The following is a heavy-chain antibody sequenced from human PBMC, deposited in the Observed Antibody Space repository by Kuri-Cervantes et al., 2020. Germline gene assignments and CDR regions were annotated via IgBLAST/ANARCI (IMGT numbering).Heavy chain of an antibody. CDR3: ARGAFLPRGVIGY. J-gene: IGHJ4*02. V-gene: IGHV3-30*19. Sequence: GESLKISCAASGFTFSSYGMHWVRQAPGKGLEWVAVISYDGSNKYYADSVKGRFTISRDNSKNTLYLQMNSLRAEDTAVYYCARGAFLPRGVIGYWGQGTLVTVSS. CDR2: ISYDGSNK. D-gene: IGHD3-10*01. CDR1: GFTFSSYG.